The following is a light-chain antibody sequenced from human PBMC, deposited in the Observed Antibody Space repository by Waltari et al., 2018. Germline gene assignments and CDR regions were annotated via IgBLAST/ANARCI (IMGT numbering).Light chain of an antibody. CDR3: QQGYNTPPT. J-gene: IGKJ3*01. CDR1: QGISSW. Sequence: DIQMTQSPSSLSASVGDKVTITCRASQGISSWLAWYQQKPGKAPKLLIYAASSLQSGVPPRFSGSGSGTDDTLTISSLQPEDFATYYCQQGYNTPPTFGPGTKLDIK. CDR2: AAS. V-gene: IGKV1-12*01.